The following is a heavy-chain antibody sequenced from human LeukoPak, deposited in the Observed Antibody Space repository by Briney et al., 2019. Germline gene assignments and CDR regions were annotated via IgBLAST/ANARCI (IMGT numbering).Heavy chain of an antibody. Sequence: ASLKVSWKTSGDTFTKYGIRWVRQAPGQCRERMGWISAYHANTYHAQKLQGRVTMTTDTSTSTAYMELRSLRSADTAVYYCARDFYSSPDYWGQGTLVTVSS. CDR3: ARDFYSSPDY. V-gene: IGHV1-18*01. J-gene: IGHJ4*02. D-gene: IGHD6-13*01. CDR2: ISAYHANT. CDR1: GDTFTKYG.